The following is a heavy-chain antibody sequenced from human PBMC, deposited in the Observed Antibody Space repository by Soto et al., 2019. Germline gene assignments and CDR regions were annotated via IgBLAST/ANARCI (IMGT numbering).Heavy chain of an antibody. CDR2: IKSKTDGGTK. CDR3: ILFLEWLRIDY. Sequence: GGSLRLSCAASGFTFSNAWMNWVRQAPGKGLEWVGRIKSKTDGGTKDYAAPVKGRFTISRDDSKNTLYLQMNSLKTEVKAVYYCILFLEWLRIDYWGQGTLVTVSS. CDR1: GFTFSNAW. J-gene: IGHJ4*02. V-gene: IGHV3-15*07. D-gene: IGHD3-3*01.